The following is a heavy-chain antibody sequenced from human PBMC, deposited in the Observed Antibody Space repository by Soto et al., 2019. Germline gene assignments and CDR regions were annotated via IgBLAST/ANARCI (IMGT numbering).Heavy chain of an antibody. CDR3: AREFCSGGNCYTYYFDP. D-gene: IGHD2-15*01. CDR1: GLTFNRYW. CDR2: INTDGSNT. V-gene: IGHV3-74*01. Sequence: GGSLRLSCAASGLTFNRYWMHWVRHAPGKGLVWVSHINTDGSNTNYADSVKGRFTISRDNAKSTLFLQMNSLRNEDTAVYYCAREFCSGGNCYTYYFDPWGQGIPVTVSS. J-gene: IGHJ5*02.